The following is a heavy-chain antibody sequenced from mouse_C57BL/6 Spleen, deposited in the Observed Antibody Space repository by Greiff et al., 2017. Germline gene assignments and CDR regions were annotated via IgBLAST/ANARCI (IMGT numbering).Heavy chain of an antibody. CDR1: GYAFSSSW. CDR2: IYPGDGDT. D-gene: IGHD2-2*01. J-gene: IGHJ3*01. Sequence: QVQLKESGPELVKPGASVKISCKASGYAFSSSWMNWVKQRPGKGLEWIGRIYPGDGDTNYNGKFKGKATLTADKSSSTAYMQLSSLASEDSAVYCCARGGVTTAWFAYWGQGTLVTASA. CDR3: ARGGVTTAWFAY. V-gene: IGHV1-82*01.